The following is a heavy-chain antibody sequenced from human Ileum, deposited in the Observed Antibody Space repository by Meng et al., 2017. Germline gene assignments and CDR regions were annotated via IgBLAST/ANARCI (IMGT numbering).Heavy chain of an antibody. CDR3: VRDRADYLVSGGLH. CDR2: IGQDGSFD. Sequence: GESLKISCAASGFVFSSFWMSWVRQSPGKRLEWVAKIGQDGSFDQYADSVRGRFAISRDNAKNAVYLQMNSLRAEDTAVYYCVRDRADYLVSGGLHWGQGTLVTVSS. CDR1: GFVFSSFW. V-gene: IGHV3-7*01. J-gene: IGHJ4*02. D-gene: IGHD5-12*01.